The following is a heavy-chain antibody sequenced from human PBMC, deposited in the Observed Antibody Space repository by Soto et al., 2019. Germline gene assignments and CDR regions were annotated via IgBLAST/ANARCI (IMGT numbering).Heavy chain of an antibody. CDR1: GLTFTKYA. D-gene: IGHD3-9*01. Sequence: GGSLRLSCAASGLTFTKYAMAWVRQAPEKGLEWVSGISGSGGSTYYADSVKGRFTISRDNSKNTLYLQMNSLRAEDTAVYYCAKTDYDILTGYYLGAFDIWGQGTMVTVSS. J-gene: IGHJ3*02. V-gene: IGHV3-23*01. CDR2: ISGSGGST. CDR3: AKTDYDILTGYYLGAFDI.